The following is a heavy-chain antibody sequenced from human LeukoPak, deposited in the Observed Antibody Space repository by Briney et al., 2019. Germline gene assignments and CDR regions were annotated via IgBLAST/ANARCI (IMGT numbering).Heavy chain of an antibody. D-gene: IGHD1-26*01. CDR3: AREVGVGATMYYFDY. V-gene: IGHV4-30-2*01. J-gene: IGHJ4*02. CDR1: GGSISSGGYY. CDR2: IYHSGST. Sequence: SSETLSLTCTVSGGSISSGGYYWSWLRQPPGKGLEWIGYIYHSGSTYYNPSLKSRVTISVDRSKNQFSLKLSSVTAADTAVYYCAREVGVGATMYYFDYWGQGTLVTVSS.